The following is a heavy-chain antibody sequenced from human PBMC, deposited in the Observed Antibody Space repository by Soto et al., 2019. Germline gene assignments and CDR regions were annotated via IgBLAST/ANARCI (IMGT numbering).Heavy chain of an antibody. J-gene: IGHJ4*02. Sequence: LQLQESGPGLVKPSETLSLTCTVSGGSMRSTSYYWGWIRQPPGKGLEWIGSIYFGGRTYYNPSLKSRVTISVDTSKKQLSLKLSSLTAADTSVYYCARQPNYDYGDYGPMDYWGQGILVTVSS. D-gene: IGHD4-17*01. V-gene: IGHV4-39*01. CDR2: IYFGGRT. CDR1: GGSMRSTSYY. CDR3: ARQPNYDYGDYGPMDY.